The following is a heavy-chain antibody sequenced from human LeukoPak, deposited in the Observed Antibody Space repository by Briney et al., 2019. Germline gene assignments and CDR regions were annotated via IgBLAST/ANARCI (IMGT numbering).Heavy chain of an antibody. CDR3: ARTRYSSGLDY. J-gene: IGHJ4*02. D-gene: IGHD6-19*01. Sequence: PGGSLRLSCAASGFTFSSYSMNWVRQAPGKGLEWVSSISSSSSYMYYADSVKGRFTISRDNAKNSLYLQMNSLRAEDTAVYYCARTRYSSGLDYWGQGTLVTVSS. CDR2: ISSSSSYM. V-gene: IGHV3-21*01. CDR1: GFTFSSYS.